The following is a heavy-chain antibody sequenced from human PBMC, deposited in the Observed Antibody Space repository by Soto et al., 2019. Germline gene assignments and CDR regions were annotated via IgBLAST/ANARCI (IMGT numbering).Heavy chain of an antibody. CDR3: ARLGRWETNS. CDR2: IYYSGST. V-gene: IGHV4-31*03. Sequence: QVQLQESGPGLVKPSQTLSLTCTVSGGSISSGGYYWSWIRQHPGKGLEWIGYIYYSGSTYYNPSIXSXVXIXLDTSKNQFSLKLSSVTAADTAVYYCARLGRWETNSWGQGTLVTVSS. CDR1: GGSISSGGYY. D-gene: IGHD1-26*01. J-gene: IGHJ4*02.